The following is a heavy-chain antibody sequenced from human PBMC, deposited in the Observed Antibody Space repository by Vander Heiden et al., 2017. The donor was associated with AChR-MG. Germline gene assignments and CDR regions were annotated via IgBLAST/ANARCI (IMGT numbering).Heavy chain of an antibody. CDR1: GDSVSSNSGA. J-gene: IGHJ4*02. CDR3: ASGTAAGGLGV. V-gene: IGHV6-1*01. D-gene: IGHD6-13*01. Sequence: QVQLQQSGPGLVKASQTLSLTCVISGDSVSSNSGAWNWIRQSPSRGLEWLGRTYDRSKFLTDYAVSMRSRITVIPDTSKNQFSLQLNSVTPEDTAVYFCASGTAAGGLGVWGQGTLVTVSS. CDR2: TYDRSKFLT.